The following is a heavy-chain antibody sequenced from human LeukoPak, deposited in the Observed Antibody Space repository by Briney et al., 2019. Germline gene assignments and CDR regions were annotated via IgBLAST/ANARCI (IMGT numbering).Heavy chain of an antibody. J-gene: IGHJ4*02. CDR1: GFTFSRYW. Sequence: GGSLRLSYAASGFTFSRYWISGVRQAPGKGLEWVANIKQDGSEKYYVDSVKGRFTISTDNAKNSLYLQMNSLRGEDTAVYYCVMVSCTNGVCYGFDYWGQGTLVTVSS. CDR3: VMVSCTNGVCYGFDY. V-gene: IGHV3-7*01. D-gene: IGHD2-8*01. CDR2: IKQDGSEK.